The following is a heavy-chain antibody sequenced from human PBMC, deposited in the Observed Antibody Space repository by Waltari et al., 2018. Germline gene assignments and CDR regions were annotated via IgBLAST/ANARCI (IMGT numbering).Heavy chain of an antibody. V-gene: IGHV4-4*02. CDR1: GGSISSSNW. CDR3: ASLLDYGGNLFDY. D-gene: IGHD4-17*01. J-gene: IGHJ4*02. Sequence: QVQLQESGPGLVKPSGTLSLTCAVSGGSISSSNWWSWVRQPPGKGLEWIGEIYHSGGTNYNPALKSRGTIAVDKSKNQVSLKLSSVTAADTAVYYCASLLDYGGNLFDYWGQGTLVTVSS. CDR2: IYHSGGT.